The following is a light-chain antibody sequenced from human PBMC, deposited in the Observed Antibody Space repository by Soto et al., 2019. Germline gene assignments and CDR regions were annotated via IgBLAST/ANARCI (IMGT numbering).Light chain of an antibody. V-gene: IGLV2-23*01. Sequence: QSVLTQPASVSGSPGQSITISCTGTSSDVGSYKLVSWYQQHPGKVPKLMIYEDSKRPSGVSNRFSGSKSGNTASLTISGLQAEDEADYYCCSYADSSTPVIFGGGTKLTVL. CDR3: CSYADSSTPVI. CDR2: EDS. CDR1: SSDVGSYKL. J-gene: IGLJ2*01.